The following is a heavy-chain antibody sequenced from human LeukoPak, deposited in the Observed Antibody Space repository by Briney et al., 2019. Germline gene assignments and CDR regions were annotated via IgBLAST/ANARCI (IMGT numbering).Heavy chain of an antibody. CDR2: IYTSGST. D-gene: IGHD2-21*01. V-gene: IGHV4-4*07. J-gene: IGHJ4*02. CDR3: ARERQAYCGGDCYCNYFDY. CDR1: GGAISSYY. Sequence: SETLSLTCTVSGGAISSYYWSWIRQPAGKGLEWIGRIYTSGSTNYNPSLKSRVTMSVDTSKNQFSLKLSSVTAADTAVYYCARERQAYCGGDCYCNYFDYWGQGTLVTVSS.